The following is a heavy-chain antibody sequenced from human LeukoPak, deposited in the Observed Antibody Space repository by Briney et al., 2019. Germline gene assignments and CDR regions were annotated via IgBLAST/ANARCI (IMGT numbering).Heavy chain of an antibody. J-gene: IGHJ6*03. CDR2: ISYSGST. CDR3: ACLSSSWYNAANYYYYYMDV. Sequence: SETLSLTCTVSGGSISSYYWSWIRQPPGKGLEWIGHISYSGSTNYNPSLKSRVTISVDTSKNQFSLKLSSVTAADTAVYYCACLSSSWYNAANYYYYYMDVWGKGTTVTVSS. CDR1: GGSISSYY. D-gene: IGHD6-13*01. V-gene: IGHV4-59*01.